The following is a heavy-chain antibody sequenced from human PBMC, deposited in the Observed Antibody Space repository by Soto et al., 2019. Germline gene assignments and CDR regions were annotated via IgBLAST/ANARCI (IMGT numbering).Heavy chain of an antibody. CDR2: LSVYNGNT. CDR1: GYTFDSYG. Sequence: QVQLVQSGAEVKEPGASVKVSCQASGYTFDSYGIAWVRQAPGQGLEWMGWLSVYNGNTKYAEKFQGRVTLTRDTSTGTASMEWMSLTSDDTATYSGARDLLSRNVVAGPATPLDYWARELWSSSPQ. V-gene: IGHV1-18*04. D-gene: IGHD2-15*01. J-gene: IGHJ4*02. CDR3: ARDLLSRNVVAGPATPLDY.